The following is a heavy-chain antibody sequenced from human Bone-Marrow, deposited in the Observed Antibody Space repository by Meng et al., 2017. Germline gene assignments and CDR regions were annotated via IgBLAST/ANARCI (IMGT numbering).Heavy chain of an antibody. CDR1: GFTFDDYA. J-gene: IGHJ4*02. D-gene: IGHD3-22*01. CDR3: ASSGYQQDY. Sequence: SLKISCAASGFTFDDYAMHWVRQAPGKGLEWVSGISWNSGSIGYADSVKGRFTISRDNAKNSLYLQMNSLRAEDTALYYCASSGYQQDYWGQGTRVTVSS. V-gene: IGHV3-9*01. CDR2: ISWNSGSI.